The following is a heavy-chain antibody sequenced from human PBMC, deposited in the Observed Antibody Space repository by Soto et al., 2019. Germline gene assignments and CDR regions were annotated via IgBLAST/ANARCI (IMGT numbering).Heavy chain of an antibody. CDR3: SRGPTQSSRFYPGIEV. V-gene: IGHV5-51*01. D-gene: IGHD6-13*01. CDR2: IYPSDSNT. J-gene: IGHJ6*02. CDR1: GQSLTNYW. Sequence: GEALKITSKGSGQSLTNYWTGWVRQMPGRGLEWMGFIYPSDSNTRYSSAFQCQVTISTDKSTSTAYLQWSRLKASGTAMSDCSRGPTQSSRFYPGIEVWGQGTTVTVSS.